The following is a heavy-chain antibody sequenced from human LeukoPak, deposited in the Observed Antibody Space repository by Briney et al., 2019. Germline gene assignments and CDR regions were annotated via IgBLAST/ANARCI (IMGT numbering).Heavy chain of an antibody. V-gene: IGHV4-59*11. CDR1: GGSISGHY. J-gene: IGHJ4*02. CDR2: IYYSGST. D-gene: IGHD3-16*01. CDR3: ARGGYGNFDY. Sequence: SETLSLTCTVSGGSISGHYWSWIRQPPGKGLEWIGYIYYSGSTNYNPSLKSRVTISVDTSKNQFSLKLSSVTAADTAVYYCARGGYGNFDYWGQGTLVTVSS.